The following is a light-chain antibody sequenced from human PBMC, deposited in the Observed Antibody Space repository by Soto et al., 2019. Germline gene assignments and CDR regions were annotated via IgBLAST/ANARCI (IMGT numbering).Light chain of an antibody. J-gene: IGKJ2*01. CDR1: QGIRDD. Sequence: DLQMSQSPSSLSASVGDRVTITCRASQGIRDDLGWYQQKPGKAPKVLIYDASSLESGVPSRFSGSGSGTEFTLTISSLQPDDFATYYCQQYNGYSSAFGQGTKLEIK. V-gene: IGKV1-17*01. CDR3: QQYNGYSSA. CDR2: DAS.